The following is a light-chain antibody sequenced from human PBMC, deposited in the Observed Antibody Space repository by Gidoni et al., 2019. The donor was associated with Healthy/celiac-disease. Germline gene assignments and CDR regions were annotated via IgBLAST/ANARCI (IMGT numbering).Light chain of an antibody. CDR1: KLGEKY. CDR2: QDS. J-gene: IGLJ2*01. CDR3: QAWDSSTVV. V-gene: IGLV3-1*01. Sequence: SYELPQPPPVSVSPGQTASITCSGDKLGEKYACWYQQKPGQSPVLVIYQDSKRPSGIPERFSGSNSGNTATLTISGTQAMDEADYYCQAWDSSTVVFGGGTKLTVL.